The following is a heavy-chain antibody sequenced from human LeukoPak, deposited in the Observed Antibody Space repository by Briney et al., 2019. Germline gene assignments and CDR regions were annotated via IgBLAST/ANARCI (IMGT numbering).Heavy chain of an antibody. D-gene: IGHD6-13*01. V-gene: IGHV3-33*01. CDR3: ARDMGMVRGDY. CDR2: IWYDGSNK. CDR1: GFTFSSYG. J-gene: IGHJ4*02. Sequence: PGGSLRLSCAASGFTFSSYGMHWVRQAPGKGLEWVAVIWYDGSNKYYADSVKGRFTISRDNSKNTLYLQMNSLRAEDTAVYYCARDMGMVRGDYWGQGTLVTVSS.